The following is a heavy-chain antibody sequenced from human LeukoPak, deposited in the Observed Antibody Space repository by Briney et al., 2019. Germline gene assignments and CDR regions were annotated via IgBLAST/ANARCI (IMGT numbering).Heavy chain of an antibody. CDR1: GFTLRSYT. CDR3: ARDNSLRRLGAFDI. V-gene: IGHV3-48*04. D-gene: IGHD2-21*01. CDR2: ISSSSSTI. Sequence: PGGSLRLSCAASGFTLRSYTMNWVRQAPGKGLEWVSYISSSSSTIYYADSVKGRFTISRDNAKNSLYLQMNSLRAEDTAVYYCARDNSLRRLGAFDIWGQGTMVTVSS. J-gene: IGHJ3*02.